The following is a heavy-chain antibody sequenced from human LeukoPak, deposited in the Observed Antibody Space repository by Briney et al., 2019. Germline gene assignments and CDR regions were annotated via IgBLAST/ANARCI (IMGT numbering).Heavy chain of an antibody. V-gene: IGHV3-74*01. D-gene: IGHD4-17*01. CDR1: GFTFSSYW. CDR2: INSDGSST. CDR3: AREGDDYGFFDY. J-gene: IGHJ4*01. Sequence: GGSLRLSCAASGFTFSSYWMHWVRQAPGKGLVWVSRINSDGSSTSYADSVKGRFTISRDNAKNTLYLQMNSLRAEDTAVYYCAREGDDYGFFDYWGHGTLVTVSS.